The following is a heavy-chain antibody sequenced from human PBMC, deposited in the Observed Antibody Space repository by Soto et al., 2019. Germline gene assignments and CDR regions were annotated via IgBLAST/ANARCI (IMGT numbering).Heavy chain of an antibody. V-gene: IGHV1-8*01. CDR3: ARASSGRCIVVVTAILDAFDS. D-gene: IGHD2-21*02. CDR1: GYTFTSYD. Sequence: ASVKVSCKASGYTFTSYDINWVRQATGQGLEWMGWMNPNSGNTGYAQKFQGRVTMTRDTSISTAYMELSSLRSEDTAVYYCARASSGRCIVVVTAILDAFDSWGQGTMVTVSS. CDR2: MNPNSGNT. J-gene: IGHJ3*02.